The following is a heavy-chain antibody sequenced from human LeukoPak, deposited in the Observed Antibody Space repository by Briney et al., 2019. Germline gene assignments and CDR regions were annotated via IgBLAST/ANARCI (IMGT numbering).Heavy chain of an antibody. CDR3: ATITIFGVVIIYPRDY. CDR1: GFTFSSYA. D-gene: IGHD3-3*01. V-gene: IGHV3-23*01. CDR2: ISGSGGST. J-gene: IGHJ4*02. Sequence: PGGSLRLSCAASGFTFSSYAMSWVRQAPGKGLEWVSAISGSGGSTYYADSVKGRFTISRDNSKNTLYLQMNSLRAEDTAVYYCATITIFGVVIIYPRDYWGQGTLVTVSS.